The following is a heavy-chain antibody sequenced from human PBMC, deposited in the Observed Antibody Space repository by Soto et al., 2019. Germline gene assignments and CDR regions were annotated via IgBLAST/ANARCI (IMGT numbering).Heavy chain of an antibody. Sequence: PGGSLRLSCKTSGFTVGDYALNWVRQAPGRGLEWVGFIRATPAGGTAEYAASVKDRFTVSRDASSSTAYLQMDSLRTEDTAVYFCTRIGPEAAMRWYFDYWGQGTLVTVSS. CDR1: GFTVGDYA. CDR3: TRIGPEAAMRWYFDY. CDR2: IRATPAGGTA. J-gene: IGHJ4*02. V-gene: IGHV3-49*04. D-gene: IGHD2-2*01.